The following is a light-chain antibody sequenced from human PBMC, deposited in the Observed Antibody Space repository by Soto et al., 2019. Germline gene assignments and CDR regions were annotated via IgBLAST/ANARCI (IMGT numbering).Light chain of an antibody. CDR2: EVS. CDR1: SSDVGAYNY. J-gene: IGLJ1*01. V-gene: IGLV2-8*01. Sequence: QSVLTQPASVSGSPAQSVTISCTGTSSDVGAYNYVSWYQQHPGKAPKLLIYEVSKRPSGVPDRFSGSKSGNTASLTVSGLQAEDEADYYCCSYAGSDTYVFGTGTKVTVL. CDR3: CSYAGSDTYV.